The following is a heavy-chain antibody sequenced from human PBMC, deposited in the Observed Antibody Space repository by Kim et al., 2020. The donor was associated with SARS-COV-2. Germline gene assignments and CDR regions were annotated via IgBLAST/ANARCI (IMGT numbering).Heavy chain of an antibody. Sequence: SVKVSCKASGYTFTGHYMYWVRQAPGQGLEWMGWINPNSGGTNYAQKFQGRVTMTRDTSISTAYMELSSLTSDDTAVYYCARKFDSSCLDPWGQGTLVTVSS. CDR2: INPNSGGT. CDR1: GYTFTGHY. J-gene: IGHJ5*02. V-gene: IGHV1-2*02. D-gene: IGHD3-22*01. CDR3: ARKFDSSCLDP.